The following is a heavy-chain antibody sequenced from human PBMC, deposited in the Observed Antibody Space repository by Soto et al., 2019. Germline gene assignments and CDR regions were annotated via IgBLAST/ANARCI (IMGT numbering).Heavy chain of an antibody. D-gene: IGHD1-26*01. Sequence: GASVKVSCKASGYTFTDYHIHWVRQAPGQGLEWMGWINTNSGGTNYAQKFQGWVTMTRDTSINTAYVELSRLRSDDTAVYYCARWVGASNWFDPWGQGTLVTVSS. V-gene: IGHV1-2*04. CDR2: INTNSGGT. J-gene: IGHJ5*02. CDR3: ARWVGASNWFDP. CDR1: GYTFTDYH.